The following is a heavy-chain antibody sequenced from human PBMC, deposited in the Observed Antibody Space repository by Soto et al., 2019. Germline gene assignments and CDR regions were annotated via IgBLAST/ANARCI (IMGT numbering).Heavy chain of an antibody. CDR3: AEESLIYDSSGYSDY. CDR2: INHSGST. CDR1: GGSFSGYY. V-gene: IGHV4-34*01. J-gene: IGHJ4*02. Sequence: SETLSLTCAVYGGSFSGYYWSWIRQPPGKGLEWIGEINHSGSTNYNPSLKSRVTISVDTSKNQFSLKLSSVTAAYTAVYYCAEESLIYDSSGYSDYWGQGTLVTVSS. D-gene: IGHD3-22*01.